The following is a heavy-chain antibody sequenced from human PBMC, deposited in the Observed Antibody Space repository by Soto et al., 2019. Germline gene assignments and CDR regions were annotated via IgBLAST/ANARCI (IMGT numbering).Heavy chain of an antibody. D-gene: IGHD3-10*02. CDR3: ARVYTVNYVGYFDY. CDR2: IYSGST. J-gene: IGHJ4*02. CDR1: GYSLSSSNW. Sequence: PSETLSLTGFVSGYSLSSSNWWVCSRQPPGKGLAWIRYIYSGSTSYNPSLKRRITMAIDTSKNQLSLKLSSVTAADTALFYCARVYTVNYVGYFDYWGQGALFTVSS. V-gene: IGHV4-28*03.